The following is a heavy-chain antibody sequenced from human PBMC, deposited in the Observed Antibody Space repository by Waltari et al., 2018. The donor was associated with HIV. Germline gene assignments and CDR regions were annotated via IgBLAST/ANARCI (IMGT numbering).Heavy chain of an antibody. D-gene: IGHD2-2*01. J-gene: IGHJ4*02. V-gene: IGHV4-39*01. Sequence: QLHLQESGPGLVKPSETLALTCTVSGGSITRNDFYWAWIRQPPGKRLEWIGLMYNRGTTDYNASRKSRVSMSRDTSKNRFSLRLHSVTAADTAIYYCARRGDGFNQHARLDHWGPGTLVTVSS. CDR1: GGSITRNDFY. CDR3: ARRGDGFNQHARLDH. CDR2: MYNRGTT.